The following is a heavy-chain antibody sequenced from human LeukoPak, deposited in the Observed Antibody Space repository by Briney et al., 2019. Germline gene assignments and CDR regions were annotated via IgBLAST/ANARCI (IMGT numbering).Heavy chain of an antibody. Sequence: GGSLRLSCAASGFTFSSYGMHWVRQAPGKGLEWVAFIRYDGSNKYYADSVKGRFTISRDNSKDTLYLQMNSLRAEDTAVYYCAKREGGTMVRGVIPQPFDYWGQGTLVTVSS. D-gene: IGHD3-10*01. CDR2: IRYDGSNK. V-gene: IGHV3-30*02. CDR3: AKREGGTMVRGVIPQPFDY. J-gene: IGHJ4*02. CDR1: GFTFSSYG.